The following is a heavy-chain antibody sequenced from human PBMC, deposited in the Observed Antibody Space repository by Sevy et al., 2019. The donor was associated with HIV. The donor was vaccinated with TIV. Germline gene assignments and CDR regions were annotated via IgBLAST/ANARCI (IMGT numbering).Heavy chain of an antibody. D-gene: IGHD6-6*01. CDR3: ARDLAVSPRVFDL. J-gene: IGHJ4*02. V-gene: IGHV4-59*01. Sequence: SETLSLTCSVSGGSISSYFWSWIRQPPGKGLEWIGYIYYTGTTNSYPSLRSRVTISLDTSKKHFSLNLTSVTAADTAVYYCARDLAVSPRVFDLRGQGTLVTVSS. CDR2: IYYTGTT. CDR1: GGSISSYF.